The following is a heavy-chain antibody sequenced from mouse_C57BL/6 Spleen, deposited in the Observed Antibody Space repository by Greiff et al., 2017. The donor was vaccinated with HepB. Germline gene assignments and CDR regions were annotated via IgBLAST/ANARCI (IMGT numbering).Heavy chain of an antibody. V-gene: IGHV5-4*01. D-gene: IGHD2-2*01. Sequence: EVQRVESGGGLVKPGGSLKLSCAASGFTFSSYAMSWVRQTPEKRLEWVATISDGGSYTYYPDNVKGRFTISRDNAKNNLYLQMSHLKSEDTAMYYCARERLRRTGYAMDYWGQGTSVTVSS. J-gene: IGHJ4*01. CDR3: ARERLRRTGYAMDY. CDR2: ISDGGSYT. CDR1: GFTFSSYA.